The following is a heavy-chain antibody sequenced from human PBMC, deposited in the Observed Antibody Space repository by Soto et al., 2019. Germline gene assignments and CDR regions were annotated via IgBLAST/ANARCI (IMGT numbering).Heavy chain of an antibody. V-gene: IGHV1-69*01. Sequence: QVQLVQSGAEVKKPGSSVKVSCKASGGTFSSYAISWVRQAPGQGHGWMGGRIPIFGTANYDQKFQGRVTITADESTSTAFMELSSLRSEDTAVYYCAREGASGSHIGYWGQGTLVTASS. CDR2: RIPIFGTA. J-gene: IGHJ4*02. CDR3: AREGASGSHIGY. CDR1: GGTFSSYA. D-gene: IGHD3-22*01.